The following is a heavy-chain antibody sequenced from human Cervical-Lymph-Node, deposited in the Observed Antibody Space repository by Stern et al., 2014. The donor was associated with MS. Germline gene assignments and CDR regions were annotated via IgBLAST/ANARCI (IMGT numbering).Heavy chain of an antibody. CDR3: AHRRGVFGFYP. CDR1: GFSLNTSGVA. CDR2: FYWDDDK. D-gene: IGHD3-10*01. J-gene: IGHJ5*02. V-gene: IGHV2-5*02. Sequence: ITLKESGPTVVQPTQTLTLTCTFSGFSLNTSGVAVGWIRQPPGKALEWLALFYWDDDKRYSPSLKTRLTITKDTSKNQVVLTMTNVAPLDTGTYYCAHRRGVFGFYPWGQGTLVTVSS.